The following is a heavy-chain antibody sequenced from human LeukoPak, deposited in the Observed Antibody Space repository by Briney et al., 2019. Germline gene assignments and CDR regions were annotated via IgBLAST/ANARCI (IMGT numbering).Heavy chain of an antibody. CDR3: ARDSGITGTTGAIDY. V-gene: IGHV1-2*06. CDR1: GYTFTDYY. J-gene: IGHJ4*02. D-gene: IGHD1-20*01. CDR2: INANSGGT. Sequence: ASVKVSCKASGYTFTDYYMYWVRQAPGQGLEWMGRINANSGGTNYAQQFQGRVTMTRDTSITTAYMELSRLRSDDTAVYYCARDSGITGTTGAIDYWGQGTLVTVSS.